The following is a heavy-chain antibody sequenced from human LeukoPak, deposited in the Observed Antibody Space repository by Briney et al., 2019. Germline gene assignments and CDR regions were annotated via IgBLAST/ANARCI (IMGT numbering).Heavy chain of an antibody. D-gene: IGHD6-13*01. Sequence: GGSLRLSCAASGFTFSSYWMSWVRQAPGKGLEWVANIKQDGSEKYYVDSVKGRFTISRDNAKNSLYLQMNSLRAEDTAVYYCARSAAGTPVEYFQHWGQGTLVTVSS. CDR3: ARSAAGTPVEYFQH. J-gene: IGHJ1*01. CDR2: IKQDGSEK. V-gene: IGHV3-7*01. CDR1: GFTFSSYW.